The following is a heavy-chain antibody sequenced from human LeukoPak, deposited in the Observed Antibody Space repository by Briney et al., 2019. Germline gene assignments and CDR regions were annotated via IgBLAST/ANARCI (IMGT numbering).Heavy chain of an antibody. CDR2: INPSDGSI. CDR3: AKAPRNSSTMLDY. J-gene: IGHJ4*02. D-gene: IGHD6-13*01. V-gene: IGHV1-46*01. CDR1: GYTFTSHW. Sequence: ASVKVSCKASGYTFTSHWIQWVRQAPGQGLEWMGLINPSDGSIAYAHRFQGRVTMTRDTSTSIVYMDLSSLRSEDTAVYYCAKAPRNSSTMLDYWGQGTLLTVSS.